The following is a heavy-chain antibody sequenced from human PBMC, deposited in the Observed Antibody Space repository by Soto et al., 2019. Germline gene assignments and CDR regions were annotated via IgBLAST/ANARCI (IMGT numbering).Heavy chain of an antibody. CDR2: INPNSGGT. V-gene: IGHV1-2*02. Sequence: WASVKVSCKASGYTFTGYYMHWVRQAPGQGLEWMGWINPNSGGTNYAQKFQGRVTMTRDTSISTAYMELSRLRSDDTAVYYCARVNVHSSGYYLLFDHWGQGTLVTVSS. CDR1: GYTFTGYY. CDR3: ARVNVHSSGYYLLFDH. J-gene: IGHJ4*02. D-gene: IGHD3-22*01.